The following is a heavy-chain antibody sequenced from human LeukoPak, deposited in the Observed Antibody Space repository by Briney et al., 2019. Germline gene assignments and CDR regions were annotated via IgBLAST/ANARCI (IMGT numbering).Heavy chain of an antibody. CDR1: GGTFSSYA. J-gene: IGHJ6*02. CDR2: IIPILGIA. V-gene: IGHV1-69*04. CDR3: AREDDPYGMDV. D-gene: IGHD1-1*01. Sequence: SVKVSCKASGGTFSSYAISWVRQAPGQGLEWMGRIIPILGIANYAQKFQGRVTITADKSTSAAYMELSSLRSEDTAVYYCAREDDPYGMDVWGQGTTVTVSS.